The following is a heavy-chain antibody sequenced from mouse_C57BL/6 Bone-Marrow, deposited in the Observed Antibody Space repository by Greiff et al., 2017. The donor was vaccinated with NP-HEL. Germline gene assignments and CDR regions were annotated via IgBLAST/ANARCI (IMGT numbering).Heavy chain of an antibody. Sequence: QVQLKQPGAELVKPGASVKLSCKASGYTFTSYWMHWVKQRPGQGLEWIGMIHPNSGSTNYNEKFKSKATLTVDKSSSTAYMQLSSLTSEDSAVYYCATELGRSFDYWGQGTTLTVSS. CDR3: ATELGRSFDY. D-gene: IGHD4-1*01. J-gene: IGHJ2*01. V-gene: IGHV1-64*01. CDR2: IHPNSGST. CDR1: GYTFTSYW.